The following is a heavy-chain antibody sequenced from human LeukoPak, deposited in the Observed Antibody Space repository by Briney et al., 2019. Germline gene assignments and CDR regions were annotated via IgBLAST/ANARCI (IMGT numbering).Heavy chain of an antibody. D-gene: IGHD4-23*01. J-gene: IGHJ4*02. Sequence: ASMKVSCKASGGTFSSYAISWVRQAPGHGLELVGAITPIFGTPNYVEKFQGRVTISADESTSTAYMELSSLTSEDTAVYYCTRSTKVVSRTFDYWGQGTLVTVSS. CDR2: ITPIFGTP. CDR1: GGTFSSYA. V-gene: IGHV1-69*13. CDR3: TRSTKVVSRTFDY.